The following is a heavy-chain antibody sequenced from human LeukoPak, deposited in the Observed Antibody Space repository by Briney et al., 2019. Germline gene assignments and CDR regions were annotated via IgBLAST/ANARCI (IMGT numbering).Heavy chain of an antibody. V-gene: IGHV6-1*01. CDR1: GDSVSNNSAA. J-gene: IGHJ4*02. CDR3: VRDSSRKLDY. Sequence: SQTLSLTCAISGDSVSNNSAAWNWIRQSPSRGLGWLGRTYYRSKWYNDYALSVKSRITINPDTSRNLLSLQMNSVTPEDTAVYYCVRDSSRKLDYWGQGTLVTVSS. CDR2: TYYRSKWYN. D-gene: IGHD6-13*01.